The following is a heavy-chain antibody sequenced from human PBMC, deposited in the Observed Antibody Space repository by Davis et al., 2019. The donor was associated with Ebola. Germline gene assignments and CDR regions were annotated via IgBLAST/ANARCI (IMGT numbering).Heavy chain of an antibody. CDR1: GYSFTSYW. CDR3: ARHYCSGGSCYSGGYYYYYDMDV. D-gene: IGHD2-15*01. Sequence: PGGSLRLSCKGSGYSFTSYWIGWVRQMPGQGLEWIGIIYPGDSDTRYSPSFQGQVTISADKSISTAYLQWSSLKASDTAMYYCARHYCSGGSCYSGGYYYYYDMDVWGQGTTVTVSS. V-gene: IGHV5-51*01. CDR2: IYPGDSDT. J-gene: IGHJ6*02.